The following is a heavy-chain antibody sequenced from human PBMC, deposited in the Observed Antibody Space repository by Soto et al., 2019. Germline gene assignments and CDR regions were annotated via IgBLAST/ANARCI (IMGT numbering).Heavy chain of an antibody. J-gene: IGHJ3*02. Sequence: GGSLRLSCAASGFTFSSYSMNWVRQAPGKGLEWVSSISSSSSYIYYADSVKGRFTISRDNAKNSLYLQMNSLRAEDTAVYYCARGSRGSYSSDAFDIWGQGTMVTVSS. D-gene: IGHD1-26*01. CDR3: ARGSRGSYSSDAFDI. CDR1: GFTFSSYS. CDR2: ISSSSSYI. V-gene: IGHV3-21*01.